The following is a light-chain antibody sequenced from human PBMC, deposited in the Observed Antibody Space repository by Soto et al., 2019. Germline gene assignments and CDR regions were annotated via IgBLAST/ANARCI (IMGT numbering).Light chain of an antibody. Sequence: QSVLTQPTSASGTPGQRVTISCSGSSSNIGSNYVYWYQQLPGAAPKLLIYRNNQRPSGVPDRFSGSKSGTSASLAISGLRPQDEADYYCATWDDSLNGPVFGGGTQLTVL. CDR1: SSNIGSNY. CDR2: RNN. V-gene: IGLV1-47*01. J-gene: IGLJ3*02. CDR3: ATWDDSLNGPV.